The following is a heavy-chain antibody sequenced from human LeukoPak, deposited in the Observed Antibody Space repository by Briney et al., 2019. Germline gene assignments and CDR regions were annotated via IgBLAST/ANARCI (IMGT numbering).Heavy chain of an antibody. CDR1: GITFSSYS. V-gene: IGHV3-48*01. CDR3: ARVATDGGGFDP. Sequence: GGSLRLSCAASGITFSSYSMNWVRQAPGKGLEWISYLSSDNTIYYADSVKGRFIISRDNAKDSLYLQTNSLRAEDTAVYYCARVATDGGGFDPWGQGTLVTVSS. J-gene: IGHJ5*02. CDR2: LSSDNTI. D-gene: IGHD3-16*01.